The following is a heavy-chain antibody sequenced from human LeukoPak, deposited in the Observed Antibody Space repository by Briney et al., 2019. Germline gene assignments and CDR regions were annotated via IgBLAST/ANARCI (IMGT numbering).Heavy chain of an antibody. J-gene: IGHJ5*02. V-gene: IGHV4-31*03. CDR2: IFYTGAT. Sequence: SETLSLTCTVSGGSVTSGGYYWSWIRQYPGKGLEWIGYIFYTGATHYNPSLKSRVFISMDMSKNQFSLKLSSVTAADTAVYYCASSRSAYDFLTGYSSDTNWFDPWGQGTLVTVSS. CDR3: ASSRSAYDFLTGYSSDTNWFDP. D-gene: IGHD3-9*01. CDR1: GGSVTSGGYY.